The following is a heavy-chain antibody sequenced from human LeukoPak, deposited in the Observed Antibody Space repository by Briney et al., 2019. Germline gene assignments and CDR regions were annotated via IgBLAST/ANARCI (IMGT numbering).Heavy chain of an antibody. Sequence: PGGSLRLSCAASGFTFSDYYMSWIRQAPGKGLEWVSYISSSGSTIYYADSVKGRFTISRDNAKNSLYLQMNSLRAEDTAVYYCAKNQLLYTPADYWGQGTLVTVSS. V-gene: IGHV3-11*01. J-gene: IGHJ4*02. CDR1: GFTFSDYY. D-gene: IGHD2-2*02. CDR3: AKNQLLYTPADY. CDR2: ISSSGSTI.